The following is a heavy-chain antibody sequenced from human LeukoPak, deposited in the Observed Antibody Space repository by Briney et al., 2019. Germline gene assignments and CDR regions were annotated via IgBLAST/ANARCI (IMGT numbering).Heavy chain of an antibody. CDR2: ISGNGGAT. CDR3: ARPSQYGSGTDYYFDS. V-gene: IGHV3-23*01. D-gene: IGHD3-10*01. CDR1: GFSFSNYA. J-gene: IGHJ4*02. Sequence: PGGSLRLSCAASGFSFSNYAMNWVRQAPGKGLEWVSLISGNGGATYFADSVQGRFTISRDNSRNTLYLHMNSLKTEDTAVYYCARPSQYGSGTDYYFDSWGQGTLVTVSS.